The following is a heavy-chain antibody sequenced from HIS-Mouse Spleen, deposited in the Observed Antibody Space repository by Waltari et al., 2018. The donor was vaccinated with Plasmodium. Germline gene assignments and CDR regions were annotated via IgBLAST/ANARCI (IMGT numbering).Heavy chain of an antibody. J-gene: IGHJ4*02. CDR1: GGSLSSYN. CDR3: ARGYDFWSGYSPYFDY. Sequence: QVQLQESGPGLVKPSETLSLTCTVHGGSLSSYNWRWLRQRPGKGLEWIGYIYYSGSTNYNPSLKSRVTISVDTSKNQFSLKLSSVTAADTAVYYCARGYDFWSGYSPYFDYWGQGTLVTVSS. D-gene: IGHD3-3*01. CDR2: IYYSGST. V-gene: IGHV4-59*01.